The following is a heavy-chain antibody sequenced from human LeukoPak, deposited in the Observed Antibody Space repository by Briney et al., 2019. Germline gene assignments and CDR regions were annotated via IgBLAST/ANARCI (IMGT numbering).Heavy chain of an antibody. J-gene: IGHJ4*02. V-gene: IGHV3-30-3*01. CDR2: ISYDGSNK. Sequence: GGSLRLSCAASGFTFSSYAMHWVRQAPGKGLEWVALISYDGSNKYYADSVKGRFTISRDNSKNTLYLQMNSLRTEDTAVYYCVRDLGRDSSWYVYDYWGQGTLVTVSS. CDR1: GFTFSSYA. CDR3: VRDLGRDSSWYVYDY. D-gene: IGHD6-13*01.